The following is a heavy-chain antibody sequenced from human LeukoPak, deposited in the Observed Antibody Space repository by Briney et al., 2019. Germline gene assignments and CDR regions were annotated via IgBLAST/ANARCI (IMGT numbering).Heavy chain of an antibody. V-gene: IGHV3-74*01. J-gene: IGHJ5*02. Sequence: GGSLRLSCVASGFTFSSYWMHWVRQAPGKGLAWVSRINSDGSSTSYADCVKSRFTISRDNAKNALYLQMNSLRAEDTAVYYCASGFSDTSGSTWGQGTLVTVSS. CDR2: INSDGSST. CDR1: GFTFSSYW. CDR3: ASGFSDTSGST. D-gene: IGHD3-22*01.